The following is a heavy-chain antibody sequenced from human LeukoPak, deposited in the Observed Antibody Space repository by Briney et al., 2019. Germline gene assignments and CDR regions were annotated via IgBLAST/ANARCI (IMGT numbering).Heavy chain of an antibody. CDR3: ARGLPSGGVLLWFGDPRFDL. CDR1: GFTFSSYA. D-gene: IGHD3-10*01. V-gene: IGHV3-30-3*01. Sequence: GRSLRLSCAASGFTFSSYAMHWVRQAPGKGLEWVAVISYDGSNKYYADSVKGRFTISRDNSKNTLYLQMNSLRAEDTAVYYCARGLPSGGVLLWFGDPRFDLWGRGTLVTVSS. CDR2: ISYDGSNK. J-gene: IGHJ2*01.